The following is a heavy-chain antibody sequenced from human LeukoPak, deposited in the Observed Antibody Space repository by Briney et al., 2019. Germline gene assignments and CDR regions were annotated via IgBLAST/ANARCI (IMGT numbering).Heavy chain of an antibody. CDR1: GYTFTSYA. CDR3: ARTQWELPYYYYYYMDV. CDR2: INTNTGNP. D-gene: IGHD1-26*01. V-gene: IGHV7-4-1*02. Sequence: ASVKVSCQASGYTFTSYAMNWVRQAPGQGLEWMGWINTNTGNPTYAQGFTGRFVFSLDTSVSTAYLQISSLKAEDTAVYYCARTQWELPYYYYYYMDVWGKGTTVTVSS. J-gene: IGHJ6*03.